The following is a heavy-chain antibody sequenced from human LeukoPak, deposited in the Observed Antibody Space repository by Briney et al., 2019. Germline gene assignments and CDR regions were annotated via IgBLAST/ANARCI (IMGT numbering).Heavy chain of an antibody. D-gene: IGHD6-13*01. V-gene: IGHV3-48*04. CDR1: GFTFSSYS. Sequence: PGGSLRLSCAASGFTFSSYSMNWARQAPGKGLEWVSYITLSSSTIYYADSVKGRFTISRDNAKNSLYLQMNSLRAEDTAVYYCARGRDSSSWYRWYYFDYWGQGTLVTVSS. CDR2: ITLSSSTI. J-gene: IGHJ4*02. CDR3: ARGRDSSSWYRWYYFDY.